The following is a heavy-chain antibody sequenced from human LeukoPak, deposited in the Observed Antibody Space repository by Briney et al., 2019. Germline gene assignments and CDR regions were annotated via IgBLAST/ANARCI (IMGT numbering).Heavy chain of an antibody. CDR1: GFTFSSYA. J-gene: IGHJ4*02. V-gene: IGHV3-30*04. CDR3: ARGVTHYFDY. CDR2: ISYDGSNK. D-gene: IGHD5-18*01. Sequence: GGSLRLSCAASGFTFSSYAMHWVRQAPGKGLEWVAVISYDGSNKDYADSVKGRFTVSRDNSKNTLYLQMNSLRAEDTAVFYCARGVTHYFDYWGQGTLVTVSS.